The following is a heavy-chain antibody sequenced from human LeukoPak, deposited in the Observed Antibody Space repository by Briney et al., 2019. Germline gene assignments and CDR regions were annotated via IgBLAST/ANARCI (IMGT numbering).Heavy chain of an antibody. D-gene: IGHD3-22*01. CDR2: IYSDNNR. V-gene: IGHV3-53*01. CDR3: ARAYSSFWPLDY. CDR1: GFNVSGNY. Sequence: GGSLRLSCAASGFNVSGNYMSWVRQAPGKGLEWVSVIYSDNNRDYADSVKGRFTISRDNSKNTLYLQMNSLRAEDTALYHCARAYSSFWPLDYWGQGTLVTVSS. J-gene: IGHJ4*02.